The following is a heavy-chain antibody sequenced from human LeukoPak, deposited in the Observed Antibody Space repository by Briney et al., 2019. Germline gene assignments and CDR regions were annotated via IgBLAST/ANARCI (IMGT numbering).Heavy chain of an antibody. D-gene: IGHD6-19*01. CDR1: GFTFSSYW. CDR3: ARDSVSIAVAGTSGADYYMGV. J-gene: IGHJ6*03. Sequence: AGGSLRLSCAASGFTFSSYWMSWVRQAPGKGLEWVANIKQDGSEKYYVDSVKGRFTISRDNAKNSLYLQMNSLRAEDTAVYYCARDSVSIAVAGTSGADYYMGVWGKGTTVTVSS. V-gene: IGHV3-7*01. CDR2: IKQDGSEK.